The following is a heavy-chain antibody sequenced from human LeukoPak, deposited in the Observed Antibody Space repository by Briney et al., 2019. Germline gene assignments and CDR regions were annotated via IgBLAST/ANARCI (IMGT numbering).Heavy chain of an antibody. CDR1: GFTFSNAW. Sequence: GGSLRLSCAASGFTFSNAWMSWVRQAPGKGLEWVGRIQSKTDGGTTDYAAPVKDRFTISRDDSKNTLYLQMNSLKTEDTAVYYCTTDIVVVTASAIDAFDIWGQGTMVTVSS. J-gene: IGHJ3*02. CDR3: TTDIVVVTASAIDAFDI. V-gene: IGHV3-15*01. CDR2: IQSKTDGGTT. D-gene: IGHD2-21*02.